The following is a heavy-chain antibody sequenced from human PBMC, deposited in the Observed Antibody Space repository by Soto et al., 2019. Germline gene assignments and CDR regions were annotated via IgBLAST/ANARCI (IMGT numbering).Heavy chain of an antibody. CDR3: AKATATGGGAFDI. Sequence: HPWWSLRLSCSASVFIFSSYDMSWCRQAPGKGLEWVSTILVDGRTFYVDSVKGRFTISRDSSQNTVYLQMNSLTAGDTALYYCAKATATGGGAFDICGQGTMVTVSS. V-gene: IGHV3-23*01. CDR2: ILVDGRT. D-gene: IGHD2-8*02. J-gene: IGHJ3*02. CDR1: VFIFSSYD.